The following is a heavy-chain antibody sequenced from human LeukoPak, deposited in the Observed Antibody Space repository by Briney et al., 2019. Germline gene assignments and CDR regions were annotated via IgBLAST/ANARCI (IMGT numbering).Heavy chain of an antibody. D-gene: IGHD3-10*01. CDR1: GGSMSSSSYY. CDR2: IYYSGST. Sequence: SETLSLTCTVSGGSMSSSSYYWGWIRQPPGKGLEWIGSIYYSGSTYYNPSLKSRVTISVDTSKNQFSLKLSSVTAADTAVYYCARDPMVRGVTVWGQGTMVTVSS. CDR3: ARDPMVRGVTV. J-gene: IGHJ3*01. V-gene: IGHV4-39*07.